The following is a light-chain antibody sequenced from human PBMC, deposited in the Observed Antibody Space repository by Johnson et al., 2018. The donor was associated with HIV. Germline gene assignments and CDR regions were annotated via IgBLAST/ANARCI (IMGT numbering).Light chain of an antibody. CDR2: END. CDR1: TSNIGNNY. CDR3: GTWDNSLSAV. V-gene: IGLV1-51*02. J-gene: IGLJ1*01. Sequence: QPVLTQPPSVSAAPGQKVTISCSGSTSNIGNNYVSWYQQLPGTAPRLLIYENDKRPSGIPDRFSGSKSGTSATLGITGLQTGDEADYYCGTWDNSLSAVFGTGTKFTVL.